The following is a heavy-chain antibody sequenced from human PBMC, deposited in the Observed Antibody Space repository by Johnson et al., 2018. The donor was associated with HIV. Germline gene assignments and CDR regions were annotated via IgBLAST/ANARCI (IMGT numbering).Heavy chain of an antibody. CDR3: ASLSSSGAFDI. CDR1: GFTFSSYA. V-gene: IGHV3-30*04. Sequence: QVQLVESGGGVVQPGRSLRLSCAASGFTFSSYAMDWVRQAPGKGLEWVAVISYDGSIKYYADSVKGRFTISRDNSKNTLYLQMNSQRAEDTAVYYCASLSSSGAFDIWGQGTMVTVSS. J-gene: IGHJ3*02. D-gene: IGHD6-6*01. CDR2: ISYDGSIK.